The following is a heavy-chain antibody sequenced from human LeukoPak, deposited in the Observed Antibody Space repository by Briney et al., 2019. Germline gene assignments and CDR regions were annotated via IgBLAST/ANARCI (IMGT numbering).Heavy chain of an antibody. CDR3: ARKPRYDSSGYYLDY. D-gene: IGHD3-22*01. Sequence: RQPPGXXXXXXGKINHSGSTNYNPSLKSRVTISVDASKNQFSLKLSSVTAADTAVYYCARKPRYDSSGYYLDYWGQGTLVTVSS. CDR2: INHSGST. J-gene: IGHJ4*02. V-gene: IGHV4-34*01.